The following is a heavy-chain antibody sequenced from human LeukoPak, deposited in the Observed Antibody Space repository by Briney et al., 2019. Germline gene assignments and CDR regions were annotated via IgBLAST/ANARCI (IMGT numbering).Heavy chain of an antibody. CDR1: GYAFSAYY. J-gene: IGHJ5*02. V-gene: IGHV1-2*02. D-gene: IGHD3-10*01. CDR3: ARAVTMVRGVISNWFDP. Sequence: GASVKVSCKASGYAFSAYYMHWVRQAPGQGLEWMGWINPNSGGTNYAQKFQGRVTMTRDTSISTAYMELSRLRSDDTAVYYCARAVTMVRGVISNWFDPWGQGTLVTVSS. CDR2: INPNSGGT.